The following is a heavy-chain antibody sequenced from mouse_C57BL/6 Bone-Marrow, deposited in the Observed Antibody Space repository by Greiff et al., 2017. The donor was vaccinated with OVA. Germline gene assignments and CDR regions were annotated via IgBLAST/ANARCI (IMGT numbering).Heavy chain of an antibody. CDR1: GFSLTSYG. D-gene: IGHD2-2*01. Sequence: QVQLKQSGPGLVQPSQSLSITCTVSGFSLTSYGVHCVRQSPGKGLELLGVIWSGGSTDYNAAFISRLSISKDNSKSQVFFKMNSLQADDTAIYYCARNCRVTTEAWFAYWGQGTLVTVSA. CDR3: ARNCRVTTEAWFAY. J-gene: IGHJ3*01. CDR2: IWSGGST. V-gene: IGHV2-2*01.